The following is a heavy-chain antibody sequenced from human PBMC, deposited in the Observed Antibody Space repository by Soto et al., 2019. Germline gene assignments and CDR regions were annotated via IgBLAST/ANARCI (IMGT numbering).Heavy chain of an antibody. Sequence: ASVKVSCKVSGYTFFTYDISWVRQAAGQGLEWMGWINLNSGHTDYAQRFQGRVTMTRNTSLSTAYMELTSLSSEDTAVYYCARGRGWRDYWGQGTLVTVSS. CDR3: ARGRGWRDY. CDR1: GYTFFTYD. V-gene: IGHV1-8*02. J-gene: IGHJ4*02. CDR2: INLNSGHT. D-gene: IGHD6-19*01.